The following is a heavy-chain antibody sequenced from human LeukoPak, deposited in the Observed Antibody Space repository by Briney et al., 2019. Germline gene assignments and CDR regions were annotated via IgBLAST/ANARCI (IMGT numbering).Heavy chain of an antibody. J-gene: IGHJ3*02. Sequence: SETLSLTCTVSGYPIGSGYYWGWIRQPPGKGLEWIGEIHHSASPNYNTSLKSRVTLSLDKSQNQFSLKVTSVTAADTAVYYCARRMAYYYGSEAFDIWGQGTMVTVSS. V-gene: IGHV4-38-2*02. CDR1: GYPIGSGYY. CDR2: IHHSASP. D-gene: IGHD3-10*01. CDR3: ARRMAYYYGSEAFDI.